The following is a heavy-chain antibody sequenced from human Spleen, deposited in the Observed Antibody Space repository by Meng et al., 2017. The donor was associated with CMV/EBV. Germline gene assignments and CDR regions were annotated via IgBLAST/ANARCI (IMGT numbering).Heavy chain of an antibody. CDR2: TNPNSGGT. Sequence: ASVKVSCKASGYTFTGYYIHWVRQAPGQGLEWMGWTNPNSGGTNYAQKFQDRVTMTRDTSISTAYMELSRLRSDDTAVYYCARPVTTSFFDPWGQGTLVTVSS. D-gene: IGHD4-11*01. CDR3: ARPVTTSFFDP. J-gene: IGHJ5*02. CDR1: GYTFTGYY. V-gene: IGHV1-2*02.